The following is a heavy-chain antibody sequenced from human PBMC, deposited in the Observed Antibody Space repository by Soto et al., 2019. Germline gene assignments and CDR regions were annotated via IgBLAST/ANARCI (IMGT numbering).Heavy chain of an antibody. J-gene: IGHJ6*03. Sequence: PGESLKISCKGSGYSFTSNWIGWVRQMPGKGLEWMGIIYPGDSDTRYSPSFQGQVTISADKSISTAYLQWSSLKASDTAMYYCARHGVRASSYMDVWGKGTTVTVSS. CDR1: GYSFTSNW. D-gene: IGHD3-10*01. V-gene: IGHV5-51*01. CDR2: IYPGDSDT. CDR3: ARHGVRASSYMDV.